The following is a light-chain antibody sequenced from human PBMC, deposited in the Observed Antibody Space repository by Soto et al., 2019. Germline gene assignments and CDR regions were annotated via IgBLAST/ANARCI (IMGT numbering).Light chain of an antibody. CDR3: QAWDSSTAV. CDR2: QDT. Sequence: SYELTQPPSVSVSPGQTASIACCGDKLGNKYAYWYQQKAGQSPVLIIYQDTKRPSGIPERFSGSNSGKTATLTISGTQTIDEADYYCQAWDSSTAVFGTGTKLTVL. V-gene: IGLV3-1*01. J-gene: IGLJ1*01. CDR1: KLGNKY.